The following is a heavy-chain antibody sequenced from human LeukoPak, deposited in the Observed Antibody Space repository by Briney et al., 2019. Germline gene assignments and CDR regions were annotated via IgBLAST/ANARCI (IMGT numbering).Heavy chain of an antibody. CDR1: GGSISSSSYY. D-gene: IGHD5-12*01. Sequence: FETLCLTSTVSGGSISSSSYYWGWIRQPPGKGLEWIGSIYYSGSTYYNPSLKSRVSISVDTSKNQFSLKLSSVTVADTAVYYCARDLYSGYDWVGFNIWGKGTMVSVSS. CDR3: ARDLYSGYDWVGFNI. V-gene: IGHV4-39*07. J-gene: IGHJ3*02. CDR2: IYYSGST.